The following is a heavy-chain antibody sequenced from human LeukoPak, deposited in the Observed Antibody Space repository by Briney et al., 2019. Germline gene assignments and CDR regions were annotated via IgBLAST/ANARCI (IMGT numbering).Heavy chain of an antibody. CDR1: GFTFSSDG. D-gene: IGHD2-15*01. CDR2: IRDDVSNK. Sequence: PGGSLRLSCAASGFTFSSDGMNWVRQAPGPGLKWGAFIRDDVSNKYYADSVKGRFTISRDNSKNTLYLQMNSLRAEDTAVYYCAKRGYCRGGTCFSHDAFDIWGQGTMVTVSS. J-gene: IGHJ3*02. V-gene: IGHV3-30*02. CDR3: AKRGYCRGGTCFSHDAFDI.